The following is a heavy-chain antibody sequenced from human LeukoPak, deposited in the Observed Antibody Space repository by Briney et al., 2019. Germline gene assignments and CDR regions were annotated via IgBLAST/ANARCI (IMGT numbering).Heavy chain of an antibody. CDR1: GYTFTGYY. V-gene: IGHV1-2*02. CDR3: ARDRPRGATVLNDAFDI. D-gene: IGHD1-26*01. Sequence: SVKVSCKASGYTFTGYYMHWVRQAPGQGLEWMGWINPNSGGTNYAQKFQGRVTMTRDTSISTAYMELSRLRSDDTAVYYCARDRPRGATVLNDAFDIWGQGTMVTVSS. J-gene: IGHJ3*02. CDR2: INPNSGGT.